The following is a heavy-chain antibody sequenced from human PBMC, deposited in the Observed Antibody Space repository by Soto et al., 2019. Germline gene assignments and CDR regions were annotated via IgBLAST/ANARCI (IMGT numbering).Heavy chain of an antibody. D-gene: IGHD4-4*01. J-gene: IGHJ5*01. V-gene: IGHV4-31*03. CDR1: GGSISSGGYY. Sequence: SETLSLTCTVSGGSISSGGYYWSWIRQHPGKGLEWIGYIYYSGSTYYNPSLKSRVTISVDTSKNQFSLKLSSVTAADTAVYYCARGLLALSPPSRTATVWFYSWGQGSLVPVSS. CDR2: IYYSGST. CDR3: ARGLLALSPPSRTATVWFYS.